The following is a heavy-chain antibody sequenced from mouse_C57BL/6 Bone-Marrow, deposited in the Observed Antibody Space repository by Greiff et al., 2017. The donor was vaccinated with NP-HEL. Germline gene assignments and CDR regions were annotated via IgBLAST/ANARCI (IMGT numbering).Heavy chain of an antibody. CDR2: IRLKSDNYAT. CDR1: GFTFSNYW. CDR3: TGYYRNYYSKDF. V-gene: IGHV6-3*01. D-gene: IGHD2-5*01. J-gene: IGHJ4*01. Sequence: DVMLVESGGGLVQPGGSMKLSCVASGFTFSNYWMNWVRQSPEKGLEWVAQIRLKSDNYATHYAESVKGRFTISRDDSKISVYLQMNNLRAEDTGIYFFTGYYRNYYSKDFWGQGTSVTVSS.